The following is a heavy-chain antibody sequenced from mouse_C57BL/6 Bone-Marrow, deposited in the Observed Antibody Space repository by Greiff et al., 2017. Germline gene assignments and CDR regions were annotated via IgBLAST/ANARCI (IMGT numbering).Heavy chain of an antibody. D-gene: IGHD2-5*01. J-gene: IGHJ2*01. Sequence: VQWVESGAELAKPGASVKLSCKASGYTFTSYWMHWVKQRPGQGLEWIGYINPSSGYTKYNQKFKDKATLTADKSSSTAYMQLSSLTYEDSAVYYCASLYSKDYWGQGTTLTVSS. CDR1: GYTFTSYW. CDR3: ASLYSKDY. V-gene: IGHV1-7*01. CDR2: INPSSGYT.